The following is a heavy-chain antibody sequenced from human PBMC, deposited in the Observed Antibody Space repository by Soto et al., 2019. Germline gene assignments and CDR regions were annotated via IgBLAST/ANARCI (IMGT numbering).Heavy chain of an antibody. J-gene: IGHJ6*02. Sequence: PGESLKISCAASGFTFSSYAMHWVRQAPGKGLEWVAVISYDGSNKYYADSVKGRFTISRDNSKNTLYLQMNSLRAEDTAVYYCARPDNSGWYPPYYYYGMDVWGQGTTVTVSS. CDR2: ISYDGSNK. CDR3: ARPDNSGWYPPYYYYGMDV. V-gene: IGHV3-30-3*01. CDR1: GFTFSSYA. D-gene: IGHD6-19*01.